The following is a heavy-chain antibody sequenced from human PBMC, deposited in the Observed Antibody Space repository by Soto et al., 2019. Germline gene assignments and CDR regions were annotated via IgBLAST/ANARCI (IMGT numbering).Heavy chain of an antibody. Sequence: QVQLVQPGAEVKKPGASVKFSCKASGYIFTNFYIHWVRQAPGQGLEWIGIINPNGGSTNYAQNFQGRVTMNRDTSTSTAYMDLSSRGSEDTAVYYCTRGLASGDYWGQGTLITVSS. J-gene: IGHJ4*02. CDR2: INPNGGST. D-gene: IGHD6-6*01. CDR3: TRGLASGDY. CDR1: GYIFTNFY. V-gene: IGHV1-46*03.